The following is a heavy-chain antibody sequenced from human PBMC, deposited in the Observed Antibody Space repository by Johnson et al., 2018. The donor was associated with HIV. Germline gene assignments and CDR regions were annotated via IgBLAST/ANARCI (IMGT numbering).Heavy chain of an antibody. V-gene: IGHV3-30*04. CDR1: GFTFRSHA. D-gene: IGHD3-16*01. CDR2: ISYDGSNK. CDR3: AKAGYEYVLGGCYPDAFDI. J-gene: IGHJ3*02. Sequence: QVQLVESGGGVVQPGRSLRLSCAASGFTFRSHAMHWVRQAPGKGLEWVAVISYDGSNKYYADSVKGRFTISRDNSKNTLYLQMNSLRAEDTALYYCAKAGYEYVLGGCYPDAFDIWGQGTMVTVSS.